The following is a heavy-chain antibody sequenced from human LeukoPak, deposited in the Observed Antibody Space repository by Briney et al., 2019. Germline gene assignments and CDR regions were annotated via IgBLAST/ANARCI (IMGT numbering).Heavy chain of an antibody. V-gene: IGHV4-39*07. CDR1: GGSISSSSYY. CDR3: ARGGIVDILTGYYIPSYWFL. Sequence: SETLSLTCTVSGGSISSSSYYWGWIRQPPGKGLEWIGIIYYSGSTYYNPSLKSRVTISVDTSKNQFSLKLSSVTAADTAVYYCARGGIVDILTGYYIPSYWFLWGQGTLVTVSS. CDR2: IYYSGST. D-gene: IGHD3-9*01. J-gene: IGHJ4*02.